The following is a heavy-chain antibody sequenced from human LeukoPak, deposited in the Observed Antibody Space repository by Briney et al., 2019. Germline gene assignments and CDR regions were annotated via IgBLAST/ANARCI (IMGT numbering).Heavy chain of an antibody. V-gene: IGHV3-30*18. D-gene: IGHD2-2*01. J-gene: IGHJ4*02. CDR2: ISYDGRDI. CDR1: GFSLTTFD. CDR3: AKDQYCTSTSCYVGY. Sequence: GRSLRLSCAASGFSLTTFDIHWVRQAPGKGLEWVALISYDGRDIYYLDSVEGRFTISRDNSKNTVYLQMNSLRAEDTAVYYCAKDQYCTSTSCYVGYWGQGTLVTVSS.